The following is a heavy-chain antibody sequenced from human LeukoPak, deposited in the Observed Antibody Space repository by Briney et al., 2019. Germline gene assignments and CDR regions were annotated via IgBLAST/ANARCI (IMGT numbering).Heavy chain of an antibody. CDR3: AKQCGGSDWFDAFDI. J-gene: IGHJ3*02. CDR1: GFSISTYW. V-gene: IGHV3-74*01. D-gene: IGHD6-19*01. CDR2: INSDGSTT. Sequence: GGSLRLSCAASGFSISTYWMYWVRQAPGKGLMWVSLINSDGSTTSYADSVEGRFTISRDNSKNTLYLQMNSLRAEDTAVYYCAKQCGGSDWFDAFDIWGQGTMVTVSS.